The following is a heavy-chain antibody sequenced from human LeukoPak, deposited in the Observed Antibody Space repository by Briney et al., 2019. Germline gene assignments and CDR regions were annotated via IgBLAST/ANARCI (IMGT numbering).Heavy chain of an antibody. Sequence: PGGSLRLSCAASGFTFSGYWMHWVRQAPGEGLVWVSRINRDVSSTNYADSVKGRFTISRDNAKNTLYLQMKSLRAEDTAVYYCVSRDYPADYWGQGTLVTVSS. CDR3: VSRDYPADY. D-gene: IGHD4-11*01. J-gene: IGHJ4*02. CDR1: GFTFSGYW. CDR2: INRDVSST. V-gene: IGHV3-74*01.